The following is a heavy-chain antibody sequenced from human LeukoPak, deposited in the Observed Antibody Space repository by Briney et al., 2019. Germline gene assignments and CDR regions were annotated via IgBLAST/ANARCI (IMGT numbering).Heavy chain of an antibody. J-gene: IGHJ4*02. CDR1: GFTFTTYA. D-gene: IGHD2-2*01. CDR2: IRYDGTNK. Sequence: PGGSLRLSCAASGFTFTTYAMHWVRQPPGKGLGWVAFIRYDGTNKYYADSVKGRFTISRDNSKNTLYLQMDSLRAEDTALYYCSKTSCSTTSCPGDYWGQGTLVTVSS. CDR3: SKTSCSTTSCPGDY. V-gene: IGHV3-30*02.